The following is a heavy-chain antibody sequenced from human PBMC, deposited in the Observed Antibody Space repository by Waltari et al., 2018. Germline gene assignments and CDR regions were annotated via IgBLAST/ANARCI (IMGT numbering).Heavy chain of an antibody. Sequence: QVQLVESGGGVVQPGRSLRLSCAASGFTFSSYGMHWVRQAPGKGLEGVAGISYDGSNKYYADSVKGRFTISRDNSKNTLYLQMNSLRAEDTAVYYCAKDPSDIVVVVAADYYYGMDVWGQGTTVTVSS. CDR1: GFTFSSYG. CDR3: AKDPSDIVVVVAADYYYGMDV. V-gene: IGHV3-30*18. J-gene: IGHJ6*02. D-gene: IGHD2-15*01. CDR2: ISYDGSNK.